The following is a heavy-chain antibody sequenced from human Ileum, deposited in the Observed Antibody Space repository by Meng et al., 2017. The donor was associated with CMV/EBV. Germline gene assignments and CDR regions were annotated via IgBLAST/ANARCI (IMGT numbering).Heavy chain of an antibody. V-gene: IGHV4-39*07. CDR1: GGSISSSSYD. J-gene: IGHJ5*02. CDR2: IYYRGTT. CDR3: VRDKDNNYLLDWFDP. D-gene: IGHD4-11*01. Sequence: RQLQESGPGRVKPSETLSLTCTVSGGSISSSSYDWGWIRQPPGKRLEWIGSIYYRGTTYYNPSLKSRVTMSIDTSTNQFSLNLRSVTAADTAVYYCVRDKDNNYLLDWFDPWGQGTLVTVSS.